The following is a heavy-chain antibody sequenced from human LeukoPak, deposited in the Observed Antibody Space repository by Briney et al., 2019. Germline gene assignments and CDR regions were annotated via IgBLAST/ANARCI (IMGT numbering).Heavy chain of an antibody. Sequence: ASETLSLTCAVYGGSFSGYYWSWIRQPPGKGLEWIGEINHSGSTNHNPSLKSRVTISVDTSKNQFSLKLSSVTAADTAVYYCARGGRVMAAAFRYYGMDVWGQGTTVTVSS. J-gene: IGHJ6*02. D-gene: IGHD5-24*01. V-gene: IGHV4-34*01. CDR1: GGSFSGYY. CDR3: ARGGRVMAAAFRYYGMDV. CDR2: INHSGST.